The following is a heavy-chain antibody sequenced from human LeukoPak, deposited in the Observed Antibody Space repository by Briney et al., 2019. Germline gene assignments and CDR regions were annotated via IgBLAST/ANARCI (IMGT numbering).Heavy chain of an antibody. Sequence: KPSETLSLTCAVSGGSISSGGFYWGWIRQHPGNLEWIGFIYYSGSTYYNPSLKSRASISIDTPKNQFSLKLSSVTAADTAVYYCATTSVGYYAFDIWGQGTVVTVSS. CDR3: ATTSVGYYAFDI. CDR2: IYYSGST. D-gene: IGHD2-21*01. CDR1: GGSISSGGFY. J-gene: IGHJ3*02. V-gene: IGHV4-31*11.